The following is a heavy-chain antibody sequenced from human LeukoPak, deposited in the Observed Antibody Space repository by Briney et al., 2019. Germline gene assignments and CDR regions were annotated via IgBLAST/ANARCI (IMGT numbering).Heavy chain of an antibody. CDR3: AKDFGEYYDSSGYAPYYYYYGMDV. Sequence: PGRSLRLSCAASGFTFSSYGMHWVRQAPGKGLEWVAVISYDGSNKYYADSVKGRFTISRDNSKNTLYLQMNSLRAEDTAVYYCAKDFGEYYDSSGYAPYYYYYGMDVWGQGTTVTVSS. J-gene: IGHJ6*02. V-gene: IGHV3-30*18. D-gene: IGHD3-22*01. CDR2: ISYDGSNK. CDR1: GFTFSSYG.